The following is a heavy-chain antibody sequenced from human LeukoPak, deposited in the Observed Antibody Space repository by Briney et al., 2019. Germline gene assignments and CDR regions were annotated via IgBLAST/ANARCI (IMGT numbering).Heavy chain of an antibody. CDR3: ARDFTTGVDY. V-gene: IGHV3-21*01. CDR1: GFTFSSYS. J-gene: IGHJ4*02. Sequence: GGSLRLSCAASGFTFSSYSMNWVRQAPGKGLEWVSSISSSRSYIYYADSVKGRFTISRDNAKNSLYLQMNSLRAEDTAVYYCARDFTTGVDYWGQGTLVTVSS. CDR2: ISSSRSYI. D-gene: IGHD1-1*01.